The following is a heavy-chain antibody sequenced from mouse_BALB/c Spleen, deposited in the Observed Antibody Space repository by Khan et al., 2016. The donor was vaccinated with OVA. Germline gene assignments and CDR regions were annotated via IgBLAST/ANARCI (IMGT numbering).Heavy chain of an antibody. J-gene: IGHJ3*01. CDR1: GYTFTDYY. CDR2: ISPGSGDT. D-gene: IGHD1-2*01. Sequence: QVQLQQSGAELARPGASVKLSCKASGYTFTDYYINWVKQRTGQGLEWIGEISPGSGDTDYNEKFKGKATLTADKSSTTVYMQLSSLTSEASAVYFCARRNYFGYTFAYWGQGTLVTVSA. V-gene: IGHV1-77*01. CDR3: ARRNYFGYTFAY.